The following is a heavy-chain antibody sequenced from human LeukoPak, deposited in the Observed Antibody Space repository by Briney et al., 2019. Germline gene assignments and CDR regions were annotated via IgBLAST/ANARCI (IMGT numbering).Heavy chain of an antibody. CDR2: INHSGST. J-gene: IGHJ5*02. CDR1: GGSFSGYY. CDR3: AGTMVRGVIIRFRTNWFDP. Sequence: SETPSLTCAVYGGSFSGYYWSWIRQPPGKGLEWIGEINHSGSTNYNPSLKSRVTISVDTSKNQFSLKLSSVTAADTAVYYCAGTMVRGVIIRFRTNWFDPWGQGTLVTVSS. D-gene: IGHD3-10*01. V-gene: IGHV4-34*01.